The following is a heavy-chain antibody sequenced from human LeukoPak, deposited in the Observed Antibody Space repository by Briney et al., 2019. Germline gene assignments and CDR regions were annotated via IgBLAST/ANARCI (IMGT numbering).Heavy chain of an antibody. Sequence: ASVKVSCKASGGTFSSYAISWVRQAPGQGLEWMGGIIPIFGTANYAQKFQGRVTITADESTGTAYMELSSLRSEDTAVYYCARNPGRAVLRYFDWPAENWFDPWGQGTLVTVSS. CDR3: ARNPGRAVLRYFDWPAENWFDP. V-gene: IGHV1-69*13. J-gene: IGHJ5*02. CDR2: IIPIFGTA. CDR1: GGTFSSYA. D-gene: IGHD3-9*01.